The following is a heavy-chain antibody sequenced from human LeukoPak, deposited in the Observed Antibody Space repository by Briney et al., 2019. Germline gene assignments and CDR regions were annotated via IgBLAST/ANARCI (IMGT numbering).Heavy chain of an antibody. D-gene: IGHD3-22*01. CDR1: GLTFSIYA. V-gene: IGHV3-23*01. CDR3: AKPVYYYDSSGYLGYYFDY. Sequence: GGSLRLSCAASGLTFSIYAMSWVRQAPGKGLEWVSAISGRGDNTYYADSVKGRFTISRDNSKNTLYLQMNSLRAEDTAVYYCAKPVYYYDSSGYLGYYFDYWGQGTLVTVSS. J-gene: IGHJ4*02. CDR2: ISGRGDNT.